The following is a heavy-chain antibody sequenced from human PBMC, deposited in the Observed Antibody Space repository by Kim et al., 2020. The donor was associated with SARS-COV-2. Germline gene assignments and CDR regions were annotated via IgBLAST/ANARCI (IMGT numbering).Heavy chain of an antibody. Sequence: GGSLRLSCAASGFTFSTYWMSWVRQAPGKGLEWLANIKGDGSVKYYGDSVKGRFTISRDNAKNSLYLQMNSLTVEDTAVYYCAGIGYSSSSTDYWGQGTLVTVPS. CDR1: GFTFSTYW. V-gene: IGHV3-7*01. D-gene: IGHD6-6*01. CDR3: AGIGYSSSSTDY. J-gene: IGHJ4*02. CDR2: IKGDGSVK.